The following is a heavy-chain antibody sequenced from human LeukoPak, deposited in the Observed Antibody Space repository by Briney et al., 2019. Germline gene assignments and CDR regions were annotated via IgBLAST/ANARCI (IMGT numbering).Heavy chain of an antibody. J-gene: IGHJ4*02. CDR3: ARGSHSGSYTDVDY. Sequence: VASVKVSCKASGYTFTSYSISWVRQAPGQGLEWMGWISAYNGNTNYAQKLQGRVTMTTDTSTSTAYMELRSLRSDDTAVYYCARGSHSGSYTDVDYWGQGTLVTVSS. V-gene: IGHV1-18*01. CDR1: GYTFTSYS. D-gene: IGHD1-26*01. CDR2: ISAYNGNT.